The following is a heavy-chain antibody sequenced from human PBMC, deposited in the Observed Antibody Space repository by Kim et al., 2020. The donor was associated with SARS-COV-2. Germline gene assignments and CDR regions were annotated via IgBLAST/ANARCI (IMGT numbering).Heavy chain of an antibody. Sequence: SETLSLTCTVSGYSISSGYYWGWIRQPPGKGLEWIATIYHSGSTYYNPSLKSRVAISVDTSNNQFSLKLSSVTAADTAVYYCARVGRYDSSWSCGQG. CDR3: ARVGRYDSSWS. J-gene: IGHJ5*02. CDR2: IYHSGST. V-gene: IGHV4-38-2*02. CDR1: GYSISSGYY. D-gene: IGHD3-22*01.